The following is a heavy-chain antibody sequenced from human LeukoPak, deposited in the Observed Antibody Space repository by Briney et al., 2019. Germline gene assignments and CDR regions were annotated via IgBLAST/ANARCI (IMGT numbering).Heavy chain of an antibody. J-gene: IGHJ6*03. D-gene: IGHD3-16*01. Sequence: GGSLRLSCAASGFTFSSYSMNWVRQAPGKGLEWVSSISSSSSYIYYADSVKGRFTISRDNAKNSLYLQMNSLRAEDTAVYYCARGPKRLIPPYYYYMDGWGKGTTVTVPS. CDR3: ARGPKRLIPPYYYYMDG. V-gene: IGHV3-21*01. CDR1: GFTFSSYS. CDR2: ISSSSSYI.